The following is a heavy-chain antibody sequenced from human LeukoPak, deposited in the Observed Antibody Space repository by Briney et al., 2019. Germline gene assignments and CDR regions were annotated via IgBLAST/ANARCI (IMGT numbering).Heavy chain of an antibody. Sequence: QAGGSLRLSFAASGFTFNAYAMYWVRQAPGKGLEWVAFIRYDGSHKYYADSVKGRFTISRDNSKNTLSLQMNSLRAEDTALYYCAKDPDFWGQGTLVTVSS. CDR2: IRYDGSHK. CDR1: GFTFNAYA. J-gene: IGHJ4*02. V-gene: IGHV3-30*02. CDR3: AKDPDF.